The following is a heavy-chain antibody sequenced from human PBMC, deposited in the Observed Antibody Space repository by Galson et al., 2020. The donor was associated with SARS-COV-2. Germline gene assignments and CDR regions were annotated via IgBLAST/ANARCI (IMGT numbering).Heavy chain of an antibody. CDR2: IYSSGST. J-gene: IGHJ4*02. Sequence: SETLSLTCTVSGGSISSGRYYWSWIRQPAGKGLEWIGHIYSSGSTNYNSSLKSRVTILADTSKNQFSLRLSSVTAADTAVYYCARGMMGYLFDYWGQGTLVTVSS. CDR3: ARGMMGYLFDY. D-gene: IGHD3-16*01. CDR1: GGSISSGRYY. V-gene: IGHV4-61*09.